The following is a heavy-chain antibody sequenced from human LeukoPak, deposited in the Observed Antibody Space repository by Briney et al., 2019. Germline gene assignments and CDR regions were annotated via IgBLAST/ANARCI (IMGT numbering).Heavy chain of an antibody. J-gene: IGHJ3*02. V-gene: IGHV4-61*01. CDR1: GGSVSSGSYY. CDR3: ARVVQWELLPFDI. D-gene: IGHD1-26*01. Sequence: QASETLSLTCTVSGGSVSSGSYYWSWIWQPPGKGLEWIGYIYYSGSTNYNPSLKSRVTISVDTSKNQFSLKLSSVTAADTAVYYCARVVQWELLPFDIWGQGTMVTVSS. CDR2: IYYSGST.